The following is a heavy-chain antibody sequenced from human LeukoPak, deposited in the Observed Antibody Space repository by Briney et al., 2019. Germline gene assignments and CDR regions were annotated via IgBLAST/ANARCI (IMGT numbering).Heavy chain of an antibody. D-gene: IGHD1-26*01. CDR2: IYTSGST. CDR1: GGSISSYY. Sequence: SETLSLTCTVSGGSISSYYWSWIRQPAGKGLEWIGRIYTSGSTNYNPSLKSRVTMSVDTSKNQFSLKLSSVTAADTAVYYCARDVGNSGSSKPGYYYYMDVWGKGTTSPSP. J-gene: IGHJ6*03. CDR3: ARDVGNSGSSKPGYYYYMDV. V-gene: IGHV4-4*07.